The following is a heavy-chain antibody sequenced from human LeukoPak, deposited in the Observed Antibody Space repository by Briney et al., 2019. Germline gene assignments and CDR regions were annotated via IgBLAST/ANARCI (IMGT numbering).Heavy chain of an antibody. Sequence: AGGSLRLSCAVSGFTFRSYEMNWVRQAPGKGLEWLSYISTRGSTIYYADSVKGRFTISRDNAQNSLYLQMNSLRAEDTAVYYCARWYYYYGMDVWGQGTTVTVSS. CDR2: ISTRGSTI. V-gene: IGHV3-48*03. CDR1: GFTFRSYE. J-gene: IGHJ6*02. CDR3: ARWYYYYGMDV.